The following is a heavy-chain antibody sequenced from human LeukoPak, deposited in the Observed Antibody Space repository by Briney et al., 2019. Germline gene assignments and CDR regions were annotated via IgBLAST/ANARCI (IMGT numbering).Heavy chain of an antibody. D-gene: IGHD3-22*01. CDR2: ISSSGSTT. V-gene: IGHV3-48*03. CDR3: ARDNYDSSGYYFD. J-gene: IGHJ4*02. Sequence: GGSLRLSCAASGFTFSSYEMNWVRQAPGKGLEWVSYISSSGSTTHYADSVKGRFTISRDNAKKSLYLQMNSLRADDTAVYYCARDNYDSSGYYFDWGQGTLVTVSS. CDR1: GFTFSSYE.